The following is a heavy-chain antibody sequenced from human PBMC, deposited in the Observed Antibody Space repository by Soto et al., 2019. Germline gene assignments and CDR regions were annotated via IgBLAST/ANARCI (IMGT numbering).Heavy chain of an antibody. CDR2: MSHSGGT. CDR1: GGFVSSGSYY. CDR3: ARVERGTATTVVDAFDI. Sequence: QVQLQQWGAGLLKPSETLSLTCAVYGGFVSSGSYYWSWIRQPPGKGLEWIGEMSHSGGTHFNPSLMGRVAISLGTAKIQLSLKMSSVTAADTALYYCARVERGTATTVVDAFDIWGPGTMVTVSS. V-gene: IGHV4-34*01. D-gene: IGHD1-1*01. J-gene: IGHJ3*02.